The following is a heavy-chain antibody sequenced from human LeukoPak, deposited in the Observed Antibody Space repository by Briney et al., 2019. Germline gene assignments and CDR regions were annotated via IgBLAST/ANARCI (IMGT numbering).Heavy chain of an antibody. CDR1: GFTFSSYG. J-gene: IGHJ4*02. CDR3: AKDAHYGSGSYSAH. Sequence: PGRSLRLSCAASGFTFSSYGMHWVRQAPGKGLEWVAVISYDGSNKYYADSVKGRFTISRDNSKNTLYLQMNSLRAEDTAVYYCAKDAHYGSGSYSAHWGQGTLVTVSS. D-gene: IGHD3-10*01. CDR2: ISYDGSNK. V-gene: IGHV3-30*18.